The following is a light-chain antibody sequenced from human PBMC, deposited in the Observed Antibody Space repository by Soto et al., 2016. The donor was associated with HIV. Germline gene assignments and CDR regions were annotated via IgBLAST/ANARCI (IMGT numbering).Light chain of an antibody. CDR1: SLRSYY. CDR3: QVWDAGTDLVV. Sequence: SSELTQDPAVSVALGQTVRITCQGDSLRSYYASWYQQKPGQAPILVLYDDSDRPSGIPERFSGSNSGNTATLSISRVEAGDEADYYCQVWDAGTDLVVFGGGTKLTVL. CDR2: DDS. V-gene: IGLV3-19*01. J-gene: IGLJ2*01.